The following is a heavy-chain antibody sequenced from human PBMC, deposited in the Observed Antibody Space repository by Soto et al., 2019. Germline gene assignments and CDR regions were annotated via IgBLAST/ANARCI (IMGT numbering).Heavy chain of an antibody. CDR2: IWYDGSNK. CDR3: ARGGQFGHYYYMDV. J-gene: IGHJ6*03. CDR1: GFTFSSYG. V-gene: IGHV3-33*01. Sequence: GGSLRLSCAASGFTFSSYGMHWVRQAPGKGLEWVAVIWYDGSNKYYADSVKGRFTISRDNSKNTLYLQMNSLRAEDTAVYYCARGGQFGHYYYMDVWGQGTTVTVSS. D-gene: IGHD3-16*01.